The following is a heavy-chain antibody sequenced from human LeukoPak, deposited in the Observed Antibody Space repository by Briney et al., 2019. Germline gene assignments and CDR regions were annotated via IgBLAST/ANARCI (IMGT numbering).Heavy chain of an antibody. CDR1: GFTFDDYT. J-gene: IGHJ1*01. CDR2: ISWDGGST. D-gene: IGHD6-19*01. V-gene: IGHV3-43*01. CDR3: AKAAPIAVAYGAGAEYFQH. Sequence: PGGSLRLSCAAPGFTFDDYTMHWVRQAPGKGLEWVSLISWDGGSTYYADSVKGRFTISRDNSKNSLYLQMNSLRTEDTALYYCAKAAPIAVAYGAGAEYFQHWGQGTLVTVSS.